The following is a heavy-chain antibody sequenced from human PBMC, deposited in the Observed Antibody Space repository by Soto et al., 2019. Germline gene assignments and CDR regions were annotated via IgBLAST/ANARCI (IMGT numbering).Heavy chain of an antibody. CDR1: GFTVSRNY. D-gene: IGHD6-13*01. CDR2: IYSGGTT. CDR3: ARDPPPYIAAAVGY. J-gene: IGHJ4*02. Sequence: RRLSCAASGFTVSRNYMSWVRQAPGKGLEWVSVIYSGGTTYYADSVKGRFTISRDNSKNTLYLQMNSLRAEDTAVYYCARDPPPYIAAAVGYWGQGTLVTVSS. V-gene: IGHV3-53*01.